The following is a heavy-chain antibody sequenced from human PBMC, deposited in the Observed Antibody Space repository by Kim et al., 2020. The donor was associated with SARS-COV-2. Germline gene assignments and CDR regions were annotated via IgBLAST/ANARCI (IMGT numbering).Heavy chain of an antibody. D-gene: IGHD5-18*01. CDR2: T. J-gene: IGHJ4*02. CDR3: AREWVTSVFDY. V-gene: IGHV3-74*01. Sequence: TSYADSVKGRFTISRDNAKNTLYLQMNSLRAEDTAVYYCAREWVTSVFDYWGQGTLVTVSS.